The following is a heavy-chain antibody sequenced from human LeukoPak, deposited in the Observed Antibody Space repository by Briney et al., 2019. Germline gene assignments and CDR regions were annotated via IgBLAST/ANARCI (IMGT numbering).Heavy chain of an antibody. V-gene: IGHV4-39*07. CDR2: IYTSGST. J-gene: IGHJ6*03. CDR3: ARESNGDYNYYYYYMDV. Sequence: SETLSLTCTVSGGSISSSSYYWGWIRQPPGKGLEWIGRIYTSGSTNYNPSLKSRVTMSVDTSKNQFSLKLSSVTAADTAVYYCARESNGDYNYYYYYMDVWGKGTTVTVSS. D-gene: IGHD4-17*01. CDR1: GGSISSSSYY.